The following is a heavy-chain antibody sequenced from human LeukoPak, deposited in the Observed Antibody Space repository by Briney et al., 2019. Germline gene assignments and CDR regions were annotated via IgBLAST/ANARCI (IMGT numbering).Heavy chain of an antibody. CDR3: ARVPVYCSSTSCSSYYMDV. V-gene: IGHV4-4*07. J-gene: IGHJ6*03. Sequence: SSETLSLTCTVSGGSLSSHYWSWIRQPAGKGLEWIWRIYTSGSTNYNPSLNSRVTMSVDTSKNQFSLKLSSVTAADTAVYYCARVPVYCSSTSCSSYYMDVWGKGTTVTVSS. CDR2: IYTSGST. CDR1: GGSLSSHY. D-gene: IGHD2-2*01.